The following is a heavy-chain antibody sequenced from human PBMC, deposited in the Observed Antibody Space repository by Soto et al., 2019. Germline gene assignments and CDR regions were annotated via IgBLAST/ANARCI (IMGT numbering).Heavy chain of an antibody. Sequence: QVQLQESGPGLVKPSGTLSLTCAVSGGSISSSNWWSWVRQPPGKGLEWIGEIYHSGSTNYNPALKSRVTISVDKSKNQFSRKLSAVTAADTAVYYCARLYMVRGVMCWFDPWGQGTLVTVSS. CDR1: GGSISSSNW. V-gene: IGHV4-4*02. CDR2: IYHSGST. CDR3: ARLYMVRGVMCWFDP. J-gene: IGHJ5*02. D-gene: IGHD3-10*01.